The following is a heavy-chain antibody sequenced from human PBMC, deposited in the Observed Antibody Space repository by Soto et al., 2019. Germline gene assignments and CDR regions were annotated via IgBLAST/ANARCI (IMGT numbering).Heavy chain of an antibody. Sequence: GGSLRLSCTGSEFPFDDFAINRVRQAPGKGLEWVGVIRNQSYQETTGYAPAVKGRFTISRDTSNGIAYLQMNSLTIEDSAVYYCSGAESTDTAYFSLYWGQGT. CDR1: EFPFDDFA. D-gene: IGHD2-2*01. J-gene: IGHJ4*02. CDR3: SGAESTDTAYFSLY. CDR2: IRNQSYQETT. V-gene: IGHV3-49*04.